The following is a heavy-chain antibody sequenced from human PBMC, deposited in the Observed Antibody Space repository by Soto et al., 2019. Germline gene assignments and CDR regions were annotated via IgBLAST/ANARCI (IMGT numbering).Heavy chain of an antibody. V-gene: IGHV4-39*01. Sequence: QLQLQESGPGLVKPSETLSLTCTVSGGSISSSSYYWGWIRQPPGKGLEWIGSIYYSGSTYYNPSLKSRVTISVDTSKNQFSLKLSSVTAADTAVYYCARHPLYGSGSYYSNRWGQGTLVTVSS. CDR2: IYYSGST. CDR3: ARHPLYGSGSYYSNR. D-gene: IGHD3-10*01. J-gene: IGHJ4*02. CDR1: GGSISSSSYY.